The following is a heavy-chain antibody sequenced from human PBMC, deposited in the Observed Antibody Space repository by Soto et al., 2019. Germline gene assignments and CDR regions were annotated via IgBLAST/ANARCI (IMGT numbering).Heavy chain of an antibody. D-gene: IGHD6-19*01. J-gene: IGHJ4*02. CDR1: GFIFTNYA. CDR3: ANGGRQWLVTSDFNY. V-gene: IGHV3-30*18. CDR2: VSHDGRNT. Sequence: PGGSLRLSCAASGFIFTNYAMSWVRQAPGKGLEWVAVVSHDGRNTHYADSVKGRFTISRDSSKNTVSLEMTSLRAEDTAVYYCANGGRQWLVTSDFNYWGQGALVTVSS.